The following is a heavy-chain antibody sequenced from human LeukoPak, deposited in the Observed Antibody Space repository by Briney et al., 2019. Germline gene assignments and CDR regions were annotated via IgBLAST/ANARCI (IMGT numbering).Heavy chain of an antibody. CDR1: GFTFSSYA. J-gene: IGHJ4*02. CDR3: ARVALRAFDY. Sequence: PGGSLRLSCAASGFTFSSYAMHWVRQAPGKGLEYVSVISSNGGSTYYANSVKGRFTISRDNSKNTLYLQMNSLRAEDTALYYCARVALRAFDYWGQGTLVTVSS. V-gene: IGHV3-64*01. CDR2: ISSNGGST.